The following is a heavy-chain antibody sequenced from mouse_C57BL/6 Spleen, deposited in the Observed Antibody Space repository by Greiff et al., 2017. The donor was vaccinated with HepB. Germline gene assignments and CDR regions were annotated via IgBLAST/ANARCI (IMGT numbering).Heavy chain of an antibody. CDR3: ARRYYGSRGYFDY. J-gene: IGHJ2*01. D-gene: IGHD1-1*01. CDR2: INPNNGGT. CDR1: GYTFTDYY. V-gene: IGHV1-26*01. Sequence: EVQLQQSGPELVKPGASVKISCKASGYTFTDYYMNWVKQSHGKSLEWIGDINPNNGGTSYNQKFKGKATLTVDKSSSTAYMALRSLTSEDSAFYYCARRYYGSRGYFDYWGQGTTLTVSA.